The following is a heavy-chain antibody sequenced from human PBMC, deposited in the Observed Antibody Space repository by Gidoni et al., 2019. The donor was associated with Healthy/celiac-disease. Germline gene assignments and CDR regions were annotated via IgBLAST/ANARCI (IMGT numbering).Heavy chain of an antibody. CDR3: AREKVVITFDYFDY. CDR1: GFTFSSYS. V-gene: IGHV3-33*01. D-gene: IGHD3-22*01. Sequence: QVQMVESRGGVVQPGRSLRLSCAASGFTFSSYSMHWVRQAPGTGLEWVEVILYDGSNKYYADSVKGRFTIFRENSKNTLYLQMNSLRAEDTAVYYCAREKVVITFDYFDYWGQGTLVTVFS. J-gene: IGHJ4*02. CDR2: ILYDGSNK.